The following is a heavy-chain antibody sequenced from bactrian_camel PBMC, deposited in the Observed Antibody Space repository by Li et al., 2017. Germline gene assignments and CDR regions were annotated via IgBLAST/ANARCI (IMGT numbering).Heavy chain of an antibody. Sequence: HVQLVESGGGSVQAGGSLRLSGKVSGYTYNRNCMAWFRQAPGKEREGVAAIDSGGRTTAVDSVKGRFTISRDNAKNTLYLQMNSLKPEDTAMYYCAAVSKGRFCRLGLNLNYWGQGTQVTVS. D-gene: IGHD3*01. J-gene: IGHJ4*01. V-gene: IGHV3S53*01. CDR1: GYTYNRNC. CDR3: AAVSKGRFCRLGLNLNY. CDR2: IDSGGRT.